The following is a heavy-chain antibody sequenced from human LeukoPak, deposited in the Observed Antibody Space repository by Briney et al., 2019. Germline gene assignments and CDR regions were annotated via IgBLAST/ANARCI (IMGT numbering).Heavy chain of an antibody. J-gene: IGHJ4*02. CDR1: GGSISSYY. CDR2: IYTSGST. CDR3: ARQRIAVSGGEQKRYYYFDY. D-gene: IGHD6-19*01. Sequence: SETLSLTCTVSGGSISSYYWSWIRQPPGKGLEWIGYIYTSGSTNYNPSLKSRVTISVDTSKNQFSLKLSSVTAADTAVYYCARQRIAVSGGEQKRYYYFDYWGQGTLVTVSS. V-gene: IGHV4-4*09.